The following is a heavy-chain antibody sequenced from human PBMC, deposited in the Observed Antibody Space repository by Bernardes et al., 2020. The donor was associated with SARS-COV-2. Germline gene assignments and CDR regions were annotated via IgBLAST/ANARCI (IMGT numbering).Heavy chain of an antibody. Sequence: GGSLRLSCAASGFTFSSYTMNWVRQAPGKGLEWISSISTSSSYISYSDSVRGRFTISRDNAKNSVSLQMNSLRAEVTAVYYCARVDFSNLYYFDYWGQGTPVTVSS. V-gene: IGHV3-21*06. CDR2: ISTSSSYI. D-gene: IGHD4-4*01. CDR1: GFTFSSYT. J-gene: IGHJ4*02. CDR3: ARVDFSNLYYFDY.